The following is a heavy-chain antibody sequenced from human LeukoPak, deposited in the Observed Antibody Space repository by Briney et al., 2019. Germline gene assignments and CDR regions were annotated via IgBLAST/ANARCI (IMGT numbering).Heavy chain of an antibody. Sequence: GGSLRLSCAASGFTFSSDTMSWVRQAPGKGLEWVSSITSGSYIYYADSVKGRFTISRDNAKNSLFLQMNSLRSADTAVYYCARQGDIYGPSALDYWGQGTLVTVSS. CDR3: ARQGDIYGPSALDY. CDR1: GFTFSSDT. J-gene: IGHJ4*02. V-gene: IGHV3-21*01. CDR2: ITSGSYI. D-gene: IGHD5-18*01.